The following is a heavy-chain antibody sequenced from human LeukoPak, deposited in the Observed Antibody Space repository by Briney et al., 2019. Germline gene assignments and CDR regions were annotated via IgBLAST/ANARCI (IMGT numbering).Heavy chain of an antibody. CDR3: ARGGCSSTSCYIDYWYLDL. D-gene: IGHD2-2*02. Sequence: SQTLSLTCAISGDSVSSNSAAWNWIRQSPSRGLEWLGRTYYRSKWYNDYAVSVKSRITINPDTSKSQFSLQLNSVTPEDTAVYYCARGGCSSTSCYIDYWYLDLWGRGTLVTVSS. V-gene: IGHV6-1*01. CDR1: GDSVSSNSAA. J-gene: IGHJ2*01. CDR2: TYYRSKWYN.